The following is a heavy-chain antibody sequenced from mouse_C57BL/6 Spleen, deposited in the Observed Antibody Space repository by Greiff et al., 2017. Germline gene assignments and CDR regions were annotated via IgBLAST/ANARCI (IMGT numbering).Heavy chain of an antibody. CDR3: AGSDYAGWFAY. CDR1: GYTFTSYW. D-gene: IGHD2-4*01. Sequence: QVQLQQSGAELVMPGASVKLSCKASGYTFTSYWMHWVKQRPGQGLEWIGEIDPSDSYTNYNQKFKGKSTLTVDKSSSTAYMQLSSLTSEDSAVYYCAGSDYAGWFAYWGQGTLVTVSA. V-gene: IGHV1-69*01. J-gene: IGHJ3*01. CDR2: IDPSDSYT.